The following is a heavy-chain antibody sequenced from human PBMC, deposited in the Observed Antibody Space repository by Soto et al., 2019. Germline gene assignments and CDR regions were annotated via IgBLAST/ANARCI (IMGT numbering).Heavy chain of an antibody. CDR2: IYYTGAT. CDR3: ARVFSSGSGWMYYFDF. D-gene: IGHD6-25*01. CDR1: SGSISSGNW. J-gene: IGHJ4*02. Sequence: QVQLQESGPGLVESSGTLSLTCEVSSGSISSGNWWSWVRQPPGKGLEWIGEIYYTGATNYNPSLKIRLTMTIDKSKDQFSLNLRSATAAYTAVYYCARVFSSGSGWMYYFDFWGQGILVSVSS. V-gene: IGHV4-4*02.